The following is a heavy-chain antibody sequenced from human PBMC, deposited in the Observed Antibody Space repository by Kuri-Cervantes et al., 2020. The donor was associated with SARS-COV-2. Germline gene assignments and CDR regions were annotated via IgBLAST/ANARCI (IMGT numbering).Heavy chain of an antibody. CDR3: ARDHRSGPEGIYFDY. D-gene: IGHD6-13*01. V-gene: IGHV3-21*01. J-gene: IGHJ4*02. CDR2: ISSSSSYI. Sequence: GESLKISCAASGFTFSSYSMNWVRQAPGKGLEWVSSISSSSSYIYYADSVKGRFTISGDNAKNSLYLQMNSLRAEDTAVYYCARDHRSGPEGIYFDYWGQGTLVTVSS. CDR1: GFTFSSYS.